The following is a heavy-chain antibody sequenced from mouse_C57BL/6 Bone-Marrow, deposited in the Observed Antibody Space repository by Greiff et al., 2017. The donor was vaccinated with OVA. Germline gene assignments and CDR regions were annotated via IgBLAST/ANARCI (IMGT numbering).Heavy chain of an antibody. V-gene: IGHV1-81*01. CDR3: ARSGLLLRSNY. CDR2: IDRRSGHT. J-gene: IGHJ2*01. Sequence: LVESGAELARPGASVKLSCKASGYTFTSYGISWVKQRTGQGLEWIGEIDRRSGHTYYNEKFKGKATLTADKSSSTAYMELRSLTSEDSAVYFCARSGLLLRSNYWGQGTTLTVSS. D-gene: IGHD1-1*01. CDR1: GYTFTSYG.